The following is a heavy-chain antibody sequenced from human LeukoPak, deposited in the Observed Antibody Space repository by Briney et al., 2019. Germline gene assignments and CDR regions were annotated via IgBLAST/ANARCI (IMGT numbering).Heavy chain of an antibody. V-gene: IGHV1-2*02. J-gene: IGHJ4*02. CDR3: ARAHDYGGNCPYTLFY. CDR1: GYTFTGYY. Sequence: ASVKVSCKASGYTFTGYYMHWVRQAPGQGLEWMGWINPNGGGTNYAQKFQGRVTMTRDTSISTAYMELSRLRSDDTAVYYCARAHDYGGNCPYTLFYWGQGTLVTVSS. D-gene: IGHD4-23*01. CDR2: INPNGGGT.